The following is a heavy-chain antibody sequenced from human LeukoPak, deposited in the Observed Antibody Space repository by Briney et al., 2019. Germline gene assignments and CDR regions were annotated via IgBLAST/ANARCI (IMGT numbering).Heavy chain of an antibody. J-gene: IGHJ6*02. CDR3: TRDQDGMDV. V-gene: IGHV6-1*01. Sequence: SQTLSLTCAISGDSVSSKSVTWNWIRQSPSRGLEWLGRTYYRSKWYNDYAVSVKSRLTINPDTSKNQFSLQLNSVTPEDTAVYYCTRDQDGMDVWGQGTTVTVSS. CDR2: TYYRSKWYN. CDR1: GDSVSSKSVT.